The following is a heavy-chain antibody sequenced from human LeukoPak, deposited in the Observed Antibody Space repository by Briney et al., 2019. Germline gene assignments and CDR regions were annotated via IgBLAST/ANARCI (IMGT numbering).Heavy chain of an antibody. J-gene: IGHJ4*02. CDR3: AKDPTHYRVWDDYDSTVLSY. Sequence: GGSLRLSCAASGFTFSSYSMNWVRQAPGKALEWVSSISGGSTYYADSRKGRFTISRDNSKNTLYLQMNSLRAADTAVYYCAKDPTHYRVWDDYDSTVLSYWGQGTLVTVSS. V-gene: IGHV3-38-3*01. D-gene: IGHD3-22*01. CDR2: ISGGST. CDR1: GFTFSSYS.